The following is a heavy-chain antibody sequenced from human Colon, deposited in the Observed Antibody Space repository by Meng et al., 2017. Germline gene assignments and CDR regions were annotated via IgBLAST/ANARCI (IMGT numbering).Heavy chain of an antibody. D-gene: IGHD3-10*01. J-gene: IGHJ4*02. CDR2: IYYSENT. CDR1: GASIRGGGYY. Sequence: VQMQQSGPGLVKPSATLSRTCSVSGASIRGGGYYWSWIRQVPGKGLDLIGYIYYSENTYYKPSLQSRAIISVDTSKNEFSLRLSSVSAADTAVYYCARRYGSGTYPFDFWGQGILVTVSS. CDR3: ARRYGSGTYPFDF. V-gene: IGHV4-31*03.